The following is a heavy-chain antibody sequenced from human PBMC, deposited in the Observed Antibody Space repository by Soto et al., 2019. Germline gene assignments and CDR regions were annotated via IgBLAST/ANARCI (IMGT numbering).Heavy chain of an antibody. D-gene: IGHD1-26*01. CDR2: IWYDGSNK. Sequence: GGSLRLSCAASGFTFSSYGMHWVRQAPGKGLEWVAVIWYDGSNKYYADSVKGRFTISRDNSKNTLYLQMNSLRAEDTAVYYCAREMKWELPIGKDVWGQGTTVTVSS. J-gene: IGHJ6*02. CDR3: AREMKWELPIGKDV. V-gene: IGHV3-33*01. CDR1: GFTFSSYG.